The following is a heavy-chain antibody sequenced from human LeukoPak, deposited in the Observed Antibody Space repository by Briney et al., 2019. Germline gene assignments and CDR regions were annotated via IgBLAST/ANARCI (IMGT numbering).Heavy chain of an antibody. CDR3: EREIGYYGGPRGNFDY. V-gene: IGHV3-30-3*01. D-gene: IGHD3-3*01. J-gene: IGHJ4*02. CDR1: GFTFSSYA. Sequence: PGGSLRLSCAASGFTFSSYAMHWVRQAPGKGLEWVAVISYDGSNKYYADSVKGRFTISRDNSKNTLYLQMNSLRAEDTAVYYCEREIGYYGGPRGNFDYWGQGTLVTVSS. CDR2: ISYDGSNK.